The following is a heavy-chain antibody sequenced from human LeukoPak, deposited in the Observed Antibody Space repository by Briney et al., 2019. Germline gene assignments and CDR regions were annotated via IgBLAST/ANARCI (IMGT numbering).Heavy chain of an antibody. J-gene: IGHJ2*01. CDR2: ISASGGGT. CDR1: GFTFSSDG. D-gene: IGHD1-26*01. Sequence: GGSLRLSCAASGFTFSSDGVSWVRQAPGKGLEWVSSISASGGGTVYADSVKGRVTISRDNSKNTLYLQMHSLRAEDTAVYSCAKNLLGSEAFSWYFDLWGRGTLVTVSS. CDR3: AKNLLGSEAFSWYFDL. V-gene: IGHV3-23*01.